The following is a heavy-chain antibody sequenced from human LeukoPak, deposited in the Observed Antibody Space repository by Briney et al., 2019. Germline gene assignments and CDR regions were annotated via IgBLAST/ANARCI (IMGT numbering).Heavy chain of an antibody. J-gene: IGHJ4*02. CDR3: GRFSTTVTTGDY. CDR1: GDSIGSSTYY. CDR2: IYYTGSS. D-gene: IGHD4-17*01. Sequence: SETLSLTCTVSGDSIGSSTYYWGWVRQPPGKGLEWIGSIYYTGSSYYNPSLKSRATVSVDTSKNQFSLSLNSTAAADTAVYYCGRFSTTVTTGDYWGQGTLVTVSS. V-gene: IGHV4-39*01.